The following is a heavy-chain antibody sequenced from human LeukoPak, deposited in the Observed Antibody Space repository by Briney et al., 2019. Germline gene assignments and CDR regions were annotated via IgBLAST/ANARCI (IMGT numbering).Heavy chain of an antibody. V-gene: IGHV1-8*03. J-gene: IGHJ4*02. CDR3: ARDLDSSGYSIDY. Sequence: ASVTLSFTASGYTFISYDINWVRQVTGQGLEWMGWMNPNSGNTGYAQKFQGRVTITRDTSISTAYMELSRLRSDDTAVYYCARDLDSSGYSIDYWGQGTLVTVSS. CDR2: MNPNSGNT. D-gene: IGHD3-22*01. CDR1: GYTFISYD.